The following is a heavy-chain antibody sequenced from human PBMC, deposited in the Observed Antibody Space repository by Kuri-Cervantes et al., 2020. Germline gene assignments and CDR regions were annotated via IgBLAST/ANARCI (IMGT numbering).Heavy chain of an antibody. V-gene: IGHV3-43D*04. J-gene: IGHJ5*02. CDR3: ARDRLARSLDP. CDR2: ISWDGGST. D-gene: IGHD3-3*02. Sequence: GGSLRLSCAASGVTFDDYAMHWVRQAPGKGLEWVSLISWDGGSTYYADSVKGRFTISRDNAKNSLYLQMNSLRAEDTAVYYCARDRLARSLDPWGQGTLVTVSS. CDR1: GVTFDDYA.